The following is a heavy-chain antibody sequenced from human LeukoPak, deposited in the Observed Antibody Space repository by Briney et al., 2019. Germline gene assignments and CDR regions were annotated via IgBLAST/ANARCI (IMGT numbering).Heavy chain of an antibody. D-gene: IGHD1-26*01. V-gene: IGHV4-59*01. CDR3: AREAFSGSYTPRFDY. CDR2: IYYSGST. Sequence: SETLSLTCTVSGGSISSYYWSWIRQPPGKGLEWIGYIYYSGSTNYNPSLKSRVTISVDTSKNQFSLKLSSVTAADTPVYYCAREAFSGSYTPRFDYWGQGTLVTVSS. CDR1: GGSISSYY. J-gene: IGHJ4*02.